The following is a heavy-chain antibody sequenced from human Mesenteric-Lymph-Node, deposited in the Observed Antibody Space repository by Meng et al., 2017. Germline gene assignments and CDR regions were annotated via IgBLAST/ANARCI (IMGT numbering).Heavy chain of an antibody. CDR3: AAGLDCSIGNGRRDY. J-gene: IGHJ4*02. CDR2: INHSGST. Sequence: ESLKISCAASVFTVSSNYMSWIRQPPGKGLEWIGEINHSGSTNYNPSLKSRVTISVDKSKNQFSLRLTSVTAADTAVYYCAAGLDCSIGNGRRDYWGQGTLVTVSS. V-gene: IGHV4-34*08. CDR1: VFTVSSNY. D-gene: IGHD2-2*01.